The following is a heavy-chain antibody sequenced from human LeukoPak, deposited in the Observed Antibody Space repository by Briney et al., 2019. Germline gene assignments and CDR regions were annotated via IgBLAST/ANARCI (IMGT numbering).Heavy chain of an antibody. Sequence: HPGGSLRLSCTASGLTFSSYEMNFVRQAPGKGLEWISYISASGNTKFYADSVRGRFTISRDNAKNSVYLQMNSLRAEDTAVYYCTREFCSGGSCYSGGYWGQGALVTVSS. CDR1: GLTFSSYE. D-gene: IGHD2-15*01. J-gene: IGHJ4*02. CDR3: TREFCSGGSCYSGGY. CDR2: ISASGNTK. V-gene: IGHV3-48*03.